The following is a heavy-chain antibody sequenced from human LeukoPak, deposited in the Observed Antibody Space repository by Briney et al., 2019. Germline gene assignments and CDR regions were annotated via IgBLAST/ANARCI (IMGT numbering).Heavy chain of an antibody. CDR3: ASSIAVAGGIDY. Sequence: SETLSLTCIVSGGSISSSSYYWGWIRQPPGKGLEWIGSIYYSGSTYYNPSLKSRVTISVDTSKNQFSLKLSSVTAADTAVYYCASSIAVAGGIDYWGQGTLVTVSS. D-gene: IGHD6-19*01. V-gene: IGHV4-39*01. CDR1: GGSISSSSYY. J-gene: IGHJ4*02. CDR2: IYYSGST.